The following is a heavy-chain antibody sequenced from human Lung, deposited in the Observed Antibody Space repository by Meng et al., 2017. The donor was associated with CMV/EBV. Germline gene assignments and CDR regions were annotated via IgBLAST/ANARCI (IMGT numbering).Heavy chain of an antibody. J-gene: IGHJ5*02. CDR3: ARGGPVAGKNWFDR. Sequence: GEXXKISCAASGFTVSSNHMSWVRQAPGEGLEWVSVIYGGGGTYYADSAAGRFTISRDNPKNTLYLQMSDLREEDTALYYCARGGPVAGKNWFDRWGQGTXVTVSS. CDR2: IYGGGGT. V-gene: IGHV3-53*01. CDR1: GFTVSSNH. D-gene: IGHD6-19*01.